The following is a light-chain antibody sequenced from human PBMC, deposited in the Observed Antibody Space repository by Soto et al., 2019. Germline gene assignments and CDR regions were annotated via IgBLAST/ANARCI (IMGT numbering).Light chain of an antibody. J-gene: IGKJ1*01. V-gene: IGKV1-5*03. CDR3: QQYNSYWT. Sequence: DIQMTQSTSTLSASVGDRVTITCRASQSISSWLAWYQQKPGKAPKLLIYKASSLESGVPSRFSGSGSGTEFTLTISSLQPDDFATYYCQQYNSYWTLGQGTKVDIK. CDR2: KAS. CDR1: QSISSW.